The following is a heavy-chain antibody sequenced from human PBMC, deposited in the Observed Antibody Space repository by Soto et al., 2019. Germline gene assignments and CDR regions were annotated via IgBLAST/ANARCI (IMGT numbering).Heavy chain of an antibody. CDR1: GYTFTGYY. D-gene: IGHD1-1*01. Sequence: VASVKVSCKASGYTFTGYYLHWVRQAPGQGLEWMGWINPNSGGTNYAQKFQGRVTMTRDTSISTAYMELSRLGSDDTAVYYCARGRTGTTSYFDYWGQGNLVTVSS. V-gene: IGHV1-2*02. CDR2: INPNSGGT. J-gene: IGHJ4*02. CDR3: ARGRTGTTSYFDY.